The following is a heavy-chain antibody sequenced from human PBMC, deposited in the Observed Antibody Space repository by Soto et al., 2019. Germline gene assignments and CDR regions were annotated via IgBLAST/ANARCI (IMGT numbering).Heavy chain of an antibody. J-gene: IGHJ3*02. CDR1: GGSFSGYY. CDR2: INHSGST. CDR3: ARGPGAYYYDSSGYHLGDAFDI. D-gene: IGHD3-22*01. V-gene: IGHV4-34*01. Sequence: SETLSLTRAVYGGSFSGYYWSWIRQPPGKGLEWIGEINHSGSTNYNPSLKSRVTISVDTSKNQFSLKLSSVTAADTAVYYCARGPGAYYYDSSGYHLGDAFDIWGQGTMVTVSS.